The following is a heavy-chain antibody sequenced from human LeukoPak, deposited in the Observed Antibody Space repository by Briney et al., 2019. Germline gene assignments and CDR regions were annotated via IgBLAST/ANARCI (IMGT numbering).Heavy chain of an antibody. Sequence: SETLSLTCTVSGGSISSYYWSWLRQPAGKGLEWIGRIYTSGSTYYHPFLKSRVTISVDTSKNQFSLKLSSVTAADTAVYYCARQTVAGAFDYWGQGTLVTVSS. CDR3: ARQTVAGAFDY. V-gene: IGHV4-4*07. D-gene: IGHD6-19*01. CDR2: IYTSGST. CDR1: GGSISSYY. J-gene: IGHJ4*02.